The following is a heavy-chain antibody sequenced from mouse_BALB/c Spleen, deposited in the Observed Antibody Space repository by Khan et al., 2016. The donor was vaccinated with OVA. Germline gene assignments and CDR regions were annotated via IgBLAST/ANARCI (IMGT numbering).Heavy chain of an antibody. CDR2: INTNTGEP. D-gene: IGHD2-14*01. CDR1: GYTFTNYG. V-gene: IGHV9-3*02. Sequence: QVQLKQSGPELKKPGETVKISCKASGYTFTNYGMNWVKQAPGKGLKWMGWINTNTGEPTFAEEFKERFAFSLETSASTAYLQINSLKNEDTATYFWARRYYMYGSWFAYWGQGTLVTVS. J-gene: IGHJ3*01. CDR3: ARRYYMYGSWFAY.